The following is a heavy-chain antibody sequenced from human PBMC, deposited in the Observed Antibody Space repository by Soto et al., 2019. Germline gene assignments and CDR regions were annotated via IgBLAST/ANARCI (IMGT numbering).Heavy chain of an antibody. V-gene: IGHV5-10-1*01. CDR1: GYSFTSYW. CDR3: ASGITMVRGVIQPPGYYYYYYGMDV. CDR2: IDPSDSYT. Sequence: PGESLKISCKGSGYSFTSYWISWVRQMPGKGLEWMGRIDPSDSYTNYSPSFQGHVTISADKSISTAYLQWSSLKASDTAMYYCASGITMVRGVIQPPGYYYYYYGMDVWGQGTTVTVSS. J-gene: IGHJ6*02. D-gene: IGHD3-10*01.